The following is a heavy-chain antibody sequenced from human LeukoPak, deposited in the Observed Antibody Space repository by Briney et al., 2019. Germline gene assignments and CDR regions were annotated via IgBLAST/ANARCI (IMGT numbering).Heavy chain of an antibody. V-gene: IGHV4-34*01. Sequence: SETLSLTCAVYVESFSGHYWSWIRQPPGKGLEWIGEINHSGTTNYNPSLKSRVTISVDTSKNQFSLKLSSVTAADTAVYYCARGRRVVVARNDRLDYWGQGTLVTVSS. J-gene: IGHJ4*02. CDR1: VESFSGHY. CDR2: INHSGTT. D-gene: IGHD2-15*01. CDR3: ARGRRVVVARNDRLDY.